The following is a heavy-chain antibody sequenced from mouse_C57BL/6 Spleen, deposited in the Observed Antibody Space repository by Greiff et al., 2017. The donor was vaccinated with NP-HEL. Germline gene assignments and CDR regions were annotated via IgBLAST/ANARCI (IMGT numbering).Heavy chain of an antibody. J-gene: IGHJ4*01. V-gene: IGHV5-4*01. Sequence: EVQRVESGGGLVKPGGSLKLSCAASGFTFSSYAMSWVRQTPEKRLEWVATISDGGSYTYYPDNVKGRFTISRDNAKNNLYLQMSHLKSEDTAMYYCARDGYLYYAMDYWGQGTSVTVSS. CDR2: ISDGGSYT. CDR3: ARDGYLYYAMDY. D-gene: IGHD2-2*01. CDR1: GFTFSSYA.